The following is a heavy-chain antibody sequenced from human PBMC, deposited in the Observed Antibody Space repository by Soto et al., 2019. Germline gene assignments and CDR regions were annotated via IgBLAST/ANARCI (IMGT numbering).Heavy chain of an antibody. Sequence: QVQLQESGPGLVKPSETLSLTCTVSGGSISSYYWSCIRQPPGKGLEWIGYIYYSGSTNYNPSLKRRVTISVDTSKHQFSLKLRSVTAADTAVYYCARADRGECYYYGMDVCGQGTTVTVSS. D-gene: IGHD3-10*01. V-gene: IGHV4-59*01. CDR2: IYYSGST. CDR1: GGSISSYY. CDR3: ARADRGECYYYGMDV. J-gene: IGHJ6*02.